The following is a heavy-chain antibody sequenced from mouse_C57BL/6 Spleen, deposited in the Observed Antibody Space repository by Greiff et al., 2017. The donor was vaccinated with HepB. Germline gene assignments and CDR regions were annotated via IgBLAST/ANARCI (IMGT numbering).Heavy chain of an antibody. CDR1: GYSITSGYD. CDR3: ARGIYDGYWYFDV. V-gene: IGHV3-1*01. J-gene: IGHJ1*03. Sequence: EVMLVESGPGMVKPSQSLSLTCTVTGYSITSGYDWHWIRHFPGNKLEWMGYISYSGSTNYNPSLKSRISITHDTSKNHFFLKLNSVTTEDTATYYCARGIYDGYWYFDVWGTGTTVTVSS. CDR2: ISYSGST. D-gene: IGHD2-3*01.